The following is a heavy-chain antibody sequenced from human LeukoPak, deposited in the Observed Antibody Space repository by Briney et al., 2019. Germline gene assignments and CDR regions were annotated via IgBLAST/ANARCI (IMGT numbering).Heavy chain of an antibody. Sequence: GGSLRLSCVASGFPFSSYWMTWVRQAPGRGLEWVANIKQDGSKKSYVDSVKGRFTISRDNAKNSLYLQMNSLRAEDTAIYYCTRVGYIDEGIDYWGQGTLVTVSS. J-gene: IGHJ4*02. CDR3: TRVGYIDEGIDY. D-gene: IGHD5-24*01. V-gene: IGHV3-7*04. CDR1: GFPFSSYW. CDR2: IKQDGSKK.